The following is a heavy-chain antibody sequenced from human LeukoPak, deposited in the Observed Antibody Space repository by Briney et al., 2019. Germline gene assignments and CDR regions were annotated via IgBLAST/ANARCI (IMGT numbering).Heavy chain of an antibody. J-gene: IGHJ4*02. Sequence: GGSLRLSCAASGFTFSSYGMHWVRQAPGKGLDWVAVIAYDGSNKYYADSVTGRFTISRDNSKNTLYLQMNSLRAEDTAVYYCAKDGVTGHFWSGYSTYFDYSGQGTLVTVSS. D-gene: IGHD3-3*02. V-gene: IGHV3-30*18. CDR2: IAYDGSNK. CDR3: AKDGVTGHFWSGYSTYFDY. CDR1: GFTFSSYG.